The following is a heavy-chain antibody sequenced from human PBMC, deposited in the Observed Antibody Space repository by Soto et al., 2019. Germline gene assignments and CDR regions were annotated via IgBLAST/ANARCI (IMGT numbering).Heavy chain of an antibody. Sequence: QVQLQQWGAGLLKPSETLSLTCAVYGGSFSGYYWSWIRQPPGKGLEWIGEINHSGSTNYNPSLKSRVTISVDTSKNQFSLKLSSVTAADTAVYYCARGLDGSGSYYTYYYDSSGYYPYYFDYWGQGTLVTVSS. CDR3: ARGLDGSGSYYTYYYDSSGYYPYYFDY. J-gene: IGHJ4*02. CDR2: INHSGST. V-gene: IGHV4-34*01. CDR1: GGSFSGYY. D-gene: IGHD3-22*01.